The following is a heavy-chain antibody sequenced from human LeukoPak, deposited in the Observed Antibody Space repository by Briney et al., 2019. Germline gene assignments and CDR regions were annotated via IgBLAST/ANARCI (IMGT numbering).Heavy chain of an antibody. CDR1: GGSISSGGYS. CDR2: IYYSGST. D-gene: IGHD4-17*01. Sequence: SETLSLTCAVSGGSISSGGYSWNWIRQPPGKGLEWIGYIYYSGSTNYNPSLKSRVTISVDTSKNQFSLQLSSVTAADTAVYYCARGNTYGDYVGWYWFDPWGQGTLVTVSS. CDR3: ARGNTYGDYVGWYWFDP. J-gene: IGHJ5*02. V-gene: IGHV4-61*08.